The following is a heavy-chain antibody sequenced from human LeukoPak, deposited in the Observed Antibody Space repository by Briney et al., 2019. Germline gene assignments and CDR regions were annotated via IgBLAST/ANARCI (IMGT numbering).Heavy chain of an antibody. V-gene: IGHV3-23*01. CDR1: GFTFRSSS. Sequence: GGSLRLSCAASGFTFRSSSMSWVRQAPGKGLERVSGTSGSGGSAFNADSVKGRFTISRDNSKNILYLQMNSLRAEDTAVYYCAKAQGGYSYFDYWGQGTLVTVSS. CDR2: TSGSGGSA. D-gene: IGHD3-22*01. J-gene: IGHJ4*02. CDR3: AKAQGGYSYFDY.